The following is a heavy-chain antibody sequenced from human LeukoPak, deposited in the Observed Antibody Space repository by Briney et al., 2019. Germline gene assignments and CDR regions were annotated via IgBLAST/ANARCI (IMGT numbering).Heavy chain of an antibody. Sequence: PSETLSLTCAVYGGSFSGYYWSWIRQPPGKGLEWIGEINHSGSTNYNPSLKSRVTISVDTSKNQFSLKLSSVTAADTAVYYCARTGCSGGSCFFDYWGQGTLVTVSS. D-gene: IGHD2-15*01. CDR2: INHSGST. CDR1: GGSFSGYY. V-gene: IGHV4-34*01. J-gene: IGHJ4*02. CDR3: ARTGCSGGSCFFDY.